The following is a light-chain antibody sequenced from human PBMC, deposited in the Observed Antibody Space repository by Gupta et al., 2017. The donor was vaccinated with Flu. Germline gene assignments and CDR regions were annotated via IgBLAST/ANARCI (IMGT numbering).Light chain of an antibody. Sequence: QSVLTHPPSVSAAPGQKVTISCPRSGSNIGPNSVSWYQQLPGTAPKLLIYDNNKRPSGIPDRFSGSKSGTSATLGITGLQTGDEADYYCGTWDHSLNNGRVFGGGTKLTVL. CDR2: DNN. CDR3: GTWDHSLNNGRV. J-gene: IGLJ3*02. CDR1: GSNIGPNS. V-gene: IGLV1-51*02.